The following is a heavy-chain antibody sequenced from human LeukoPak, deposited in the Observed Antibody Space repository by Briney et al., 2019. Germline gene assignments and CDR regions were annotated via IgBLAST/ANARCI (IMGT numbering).Heavy chain of an antibody. D-gene: IGHD1-26*01. CDR1: GYTFTSYA. V-gene: IGHV1-3*01. J-gene: IGHJ4*02. CDR3: ARAVGATGNDY. Sequence: ASVKVSCKASGYTFTSYAMHWVRQAPGQRLEWMGWINAGNGNTKYSQKFQGRVTMTRDTSTSTVYMELSSLRSEDTAVYYCARAVGATGNDYWGQGTLVTVSS. CDR2: INAGNGNT.